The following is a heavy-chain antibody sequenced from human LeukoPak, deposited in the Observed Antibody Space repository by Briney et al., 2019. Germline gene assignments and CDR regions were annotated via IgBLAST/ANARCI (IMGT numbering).Heavy chain of an antibody. J-gene: IGHJ3*02. V-gene: IGHV3-53*01. CDR2: IYSGGST. Sequence: PGGSLGLSCAASGFTVSSNYMSCVRQAPGKGLEWVSVIYSGGSTYYADSVKGRFTISKDNSKNTLYLQMNSLRAEDTAVYYCASRSVDYDSSGDAFDIWGQGTMVTVSS. D-gene: IGHD3-22*01. CDR3: ASRSVDYDSSGDAFDI. CDR1: GFTVSSNY.